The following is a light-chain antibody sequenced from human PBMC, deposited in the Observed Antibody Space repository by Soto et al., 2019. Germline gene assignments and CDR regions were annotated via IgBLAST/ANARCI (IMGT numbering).Light chain of an antibody. CDR1: SSNIGSNT. CDR3: AAWDDSLNGPV. Sequence: QSVLTQPPSASGAPGQRVTISCSGSSSNIGSNTVNWYQQLPRTAPKLLIYMNNQRPSGVPARFSGSKSGTSASLAISWLQSEDEADYYCAAWDDSLNGPVFGGGTKLTVL. CDR2: MNN. J-gene: IGLJ3*02. V-gene: IGLV1-44*01.